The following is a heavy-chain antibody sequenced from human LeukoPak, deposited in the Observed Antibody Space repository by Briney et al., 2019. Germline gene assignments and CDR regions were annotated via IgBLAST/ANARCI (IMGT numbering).Heavy chain of an antibody. CDR2: ISAYNGNT. CDR1: GYTFTGYY. CDR3: ARIVGAFGVGPDNWFDP. D-gene: IGHD1-26*01. V-gene: IGHV1-18*04. J-gene: IGHJ5*02. Sequence: GASVKVSCKASGYTFTGYYMHWVRQAPGQGLEWMGWISAYNGNTNYAQKLQGRVTMTTDTSTSTAYMELRSLRSDDTAVYYCARIVGAFGVGPDNWFDPWGQGTLVTVSS.